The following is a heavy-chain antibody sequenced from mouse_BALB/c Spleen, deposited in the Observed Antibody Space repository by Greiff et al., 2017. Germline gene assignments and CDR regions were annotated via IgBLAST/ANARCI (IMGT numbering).Heavy chain of an antibody. D-gene: IGHD1-1*01. V-gene: IGHV1-9*01. CDR2: ILPGSGST. CDR3: ARWTVVAGGWDY. J-gene: IGHJ4*01. Sequence: QVQLQQSGAELMKPGASVKISCKATGYTFSSYWIEWVKQRPGHGLEWIGEILPGSGSTNYNEKFKGKATFTADTSSNPAYMQLSSLTSEDSAVYYCARWTVVAGGWDYWGQGTSVTVSS. CDR1: GYTFSSYW.